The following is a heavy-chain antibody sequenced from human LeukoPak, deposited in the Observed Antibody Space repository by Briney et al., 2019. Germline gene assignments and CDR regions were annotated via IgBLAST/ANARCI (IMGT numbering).Heavy chain of an antibody. CDR3: ASDTYGDENY. V-gene: IGHV3-7*01. Sequence: GGALRLSCAASGFTFSSYWVSWVRQAPGKGLEWVANIKQDGSEKYYVDSAKRRFTISRDKATKSLYLQMNSLRAEDTAVYYCASDTYGDENYWGQGTLVTVSS. CDR1: GFTFSSYW. CDR2: IKQDGSEK. D-gene: IGHD4-17*01. J-gene: IGHJ4*02.